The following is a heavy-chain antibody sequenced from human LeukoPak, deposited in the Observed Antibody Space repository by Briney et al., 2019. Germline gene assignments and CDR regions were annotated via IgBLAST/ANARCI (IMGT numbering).Heavy chain of an antibody. J-gene: IGHJ4*02. V-gene: IGHV3-33*01. Sequence: GGSLRLSCAASGFTFITYGMHWVRQAPGEGLEWVALIRYDGSNKYYEGSVKGRFTISRDNSKNTLYLQMNSLRAEDTAVYYCARPVDYYDILTGFDFWGQGTLVTVSS. CDR1: GFTFITYG. D-gene: IGHD3-9*01. CDR3: ARPVDYYDILTGFDF. CDR2: IRYDGSNK.